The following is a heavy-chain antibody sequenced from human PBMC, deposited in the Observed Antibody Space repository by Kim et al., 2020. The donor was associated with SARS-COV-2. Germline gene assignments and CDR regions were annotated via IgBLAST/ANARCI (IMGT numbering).Heavy chain of an antibody. Sequence: GSLRLSCTASGFTFGDYAMSWFRQAPGKGLEWVGFIRSKAYGGTTEYAASVKGRFTISRDDSKSIAYLQMNSLKTEDTAVYYCTRDMVGATPDGMDVWGQGTTVTVSS. V-gene: IGHV3-49*03. J-gene: IGHJ6*02. CDR2: IRSKAYGGTT. CDR1: GFTFGDYA. CDR3: TRDMVGATPDGMDV. D-gene: IGHD1-26*01.